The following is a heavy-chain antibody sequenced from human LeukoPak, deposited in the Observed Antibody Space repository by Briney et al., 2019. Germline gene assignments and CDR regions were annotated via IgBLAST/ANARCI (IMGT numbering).Heavy chain of an antibody. CDR3: ARGLSYGDYRPENWFDP. Sequence: ASVKVSCKASGYTFTSYGISWVRQAPGQGLEWMGWISAYNGNTNYAQKLQGRVTMTTDTSTSTAYMELRSLRSDDTAVYYCARGLSYGDYRPENWFDPWGQGTLVTVSS. CDR1: GYTFTSYG. CDR2: ISAYNGNT. J-gene: IGHJ5*02. V-gene: IGHV1-18*01. D-gene: IGHD4-17*01.